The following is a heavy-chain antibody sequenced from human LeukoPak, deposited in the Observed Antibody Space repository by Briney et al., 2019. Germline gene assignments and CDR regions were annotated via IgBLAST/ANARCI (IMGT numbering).Heavy chain of an antibody. V-gene: IGHV3-15*01. CDR1: GFTFSNVW. CDR2: ITRTSEGWTA. CDR3: TTGYCSSSSCYT. J-gene: IGHJ4*02. Sequence: PGGSLRLSCAASGFTFSNVWMSWVRQAPGKGLEWVGRITRTSEGWTADYAATVKGRFTISRDDSKNTLYLQMNSLQTEDTDVYYCTTGYCSSSSCYTWGQGTLVTVSS. D-gene: IGHD2-2*02.